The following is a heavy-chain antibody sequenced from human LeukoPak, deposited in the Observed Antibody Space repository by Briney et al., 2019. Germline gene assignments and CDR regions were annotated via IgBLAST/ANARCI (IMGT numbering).Heavy chain of an antibody. CDR1: GGSINSYY. Sequence: SETLSLTCTVSGGSINSYYWTWIRQPAGKGLEWIGRISTIANTAFNPSLKSRVTMSLNTSKNQFSLALSSVTATDTAVYYCARAVRFSSSWYFDSWGQGTLVTVSS. CDR3: ARAVRFSSSWYFDS. V-gene: IGHV4-4*07. D-gene: IGHD6-13*01. J-gene: IGHJ4*02. CDR2: ISTIANT.